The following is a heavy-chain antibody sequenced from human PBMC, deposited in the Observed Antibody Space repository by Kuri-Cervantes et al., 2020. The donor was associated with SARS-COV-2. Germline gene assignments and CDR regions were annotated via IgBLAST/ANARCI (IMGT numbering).Heavy chain of an antibody. V-gene: IGHV3-21*04. CDR2: ISSSSSYI. J-gene: IGHJ4*02. CDR3: AKGYCSGGSCSPDY. CDR1: GFTFSSYS. Sequence: GESLKISCAASGFTFSSYSMNWVRQAPGKGLEWVTSISSSSSYIYYADSVKGGFTISRDNAKNSLYMQMNSLRAEDTAVYYCAKGYCSGGSCSPDYWGQGTLVTVSS. D-gene: IGHD2-15*01.